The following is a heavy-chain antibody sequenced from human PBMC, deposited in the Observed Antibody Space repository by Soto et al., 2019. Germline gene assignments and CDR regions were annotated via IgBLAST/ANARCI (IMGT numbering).Heavy chain of an antibody. CDR2: MNPNSGNT. CDR3: ARGGRRGRILSGRDGMDV. CDR1: GYTFTSYD. Sequence: ASVKVSCKASGYTFTSYDINWVRQATGQGLEWMGWMNPNSGNTGYAQKFQGRVTMTRNTSISTAYMELSSLRSEDTAVYYCARGGRRGRILSGRDGMDVCGQGTTVTVSS. D-gene: IGHD2-15*01. J-gene: IGHJ6*02. V-gene: IGHV1-8*01.